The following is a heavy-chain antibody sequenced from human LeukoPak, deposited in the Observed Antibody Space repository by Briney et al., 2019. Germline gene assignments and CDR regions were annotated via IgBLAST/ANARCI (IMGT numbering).Heavy chain of an antibody. D-gene: IGHD3-10*01. V-gene: IGHV4-4*07. Sequence: SETLSLTCTVSGGSISSYYWSWIRQPAGKVLEWIGRIYTSGSTNYNPSLKSRVTMSVDTSKNQFSLKLTSVTAADTAVYYCARETTMVRGVITDYWGQGTLVTVSS. CDR3: ARETTMVRGVITDY. J-gene: IGHJ4*02. CDR1: GGSISSYY. CDR2: IYTSGST.